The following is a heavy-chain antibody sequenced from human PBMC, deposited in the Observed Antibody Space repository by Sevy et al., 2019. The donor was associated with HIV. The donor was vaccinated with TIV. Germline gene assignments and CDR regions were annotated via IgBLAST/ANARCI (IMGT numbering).Heavy chain of an antibody. V-gene: IGHV3-11*04. CDR2: ISSSGSTI. CDR3: ARAGGPSGYDSYYYYGMDV. CDR1: GFTFSDYY. J-gene: IGHJ6*02. Sequence: GGSLRLSCAASGFTFSDYYMSWIRQAPGKGLEWVSYISSSGSTIYYADSVKGRFTSSRDNAKNSLYLQMNSLRAEETAVYYCARAGGPSGYDSYYYYGMDVWGQGTTVTVSS. D-gene: IGHD5-12*01.